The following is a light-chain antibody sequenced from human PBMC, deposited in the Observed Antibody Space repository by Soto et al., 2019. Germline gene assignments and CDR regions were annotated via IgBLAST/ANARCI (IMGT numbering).Light chain of an antibody. V-gene: IGLV1-47*01. Sequence: QSVLTQTPSVSGTPGQRVNISCSGSSSNIGRNYVYWYHQFPGTAPKLLIYRDNERPSGVPDRFSGSKSGTSASLAISGLRSGDEADYHCATWDDILGGPVFGGGTKVTVL. CDR1: SSNIGRNY. J-gene: IGLJ2*01. CDR2: RDN. CDR3: ATWDDILGGPV.